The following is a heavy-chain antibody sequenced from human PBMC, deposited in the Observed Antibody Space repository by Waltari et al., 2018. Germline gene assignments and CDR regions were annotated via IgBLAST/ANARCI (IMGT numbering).Heavy chain of an antibody. Sequence: QLQLQESGPGLVKPSGTLSLTCAVSGDSMSNTNCWSWGRQPPGKGPEWIGQVHHSGRPNYSPSFASRVTMTVDTYNNLFSLTLTSATAADTAVYYCARDRGRGLYLDSWGPGTLVTVSP. CDR2: VHHSGRP. CDR3: ARDRGRGLYLDS. V-gene: IGHV4-4*02. CDR1: GDSMSNTNC. D-gene: IGHD2-15*01. J-gene: IGHJ4*02.